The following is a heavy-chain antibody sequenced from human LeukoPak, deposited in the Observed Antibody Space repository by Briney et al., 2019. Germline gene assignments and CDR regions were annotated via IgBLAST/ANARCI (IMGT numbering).Heavy chain of an antibody. D-gene: IGHD6-13*01. V-gene: IGHV4-59*01. J-gene: IGHJ3*02. Sequence: KPSETLSLTCTVSGASIRGYYWGWIRQPPGKGLECIGHIFYSKVTNYNPSLKSRVTISLDTSKSQVSLKLSSLTAADTALYYCARRQQLADGGQAFDIWGQGTMVTVSS. CDR3: ARRQQLADGGQAFDI. CDR2: IFYSKVT. CDR1: GASIRGYY.